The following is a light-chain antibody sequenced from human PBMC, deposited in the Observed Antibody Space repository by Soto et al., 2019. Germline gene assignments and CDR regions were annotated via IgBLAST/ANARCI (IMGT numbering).Light chain of an antibody. CDR2: GNN. V-gene: IGLV1-40*01. J-gene: IGLJ3*02. Sequence: QSVLTQPPSVSGAPGQRVTITCTASRSNIGAGYDVHWYHQLPGTAPKLLIYGNNNRPSGVPDRFSGSRSGTSASLAITGLQAEDEADYYCQSYDSSLSVWVFGGGTKLTVL. CDR3: QSYDSSLSVWV. CDR1: RSNIGAGYD.